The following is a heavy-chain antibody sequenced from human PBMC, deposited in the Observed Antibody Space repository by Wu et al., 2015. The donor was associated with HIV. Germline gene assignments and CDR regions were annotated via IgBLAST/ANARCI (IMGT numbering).Heavy chain of an antibody. Sequence: QVQLVQSGAEVKNPGSSVKVSCKASGGGFNSYAISWVRQAPGQGLEWMGGVIPVIGTPNYSQKFQGRVTITTDESMATVYMEMSSLRFEDTAVYYCARGLRDILTGYYSAFEFWGQGALVTVSS. J-gene: IGHJ4*02. D-gene: IGHD3-9*01. CDR3: ARGLRDILTGYYSAFEF. V-gene: IGHV1-69*05. CDR2: VIPVIGTP. CDR1: GGGFNSYA.